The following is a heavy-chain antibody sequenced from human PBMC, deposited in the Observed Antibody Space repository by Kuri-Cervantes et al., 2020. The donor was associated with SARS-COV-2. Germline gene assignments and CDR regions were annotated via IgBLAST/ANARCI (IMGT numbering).Heavy chain of an antibody. J-gene: IGHJ4*02. CDR1: GGSISSSSYY. CDR2: IYYSGST. Sequence: ESLKISCTVSGGSISSSSYYWGWIRQPPGKGLEWIGSIYYSGSTYYNPSLKSRVTMSVDTSKNQFSLKLSSVTAADTAVYYCARVNWGFGYWGQGTLVTVSS. D-gene: IGHD7-27*01. CDR3: ARVNWGFGY. V-gene: IGHV4-39*07.